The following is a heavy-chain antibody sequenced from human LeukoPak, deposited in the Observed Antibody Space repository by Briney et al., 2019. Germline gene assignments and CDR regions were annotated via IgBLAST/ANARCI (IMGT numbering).Heavy chain of an antibody. Sequence: GGSLGLSCAASGFTFSSYAMSWVRQAPGKGLEWVSAISGSGGSTYYADSVKGRFTISRDNSKNTLYLQMNSLRAEDTAVYYCAKSLTPYGDYEVFDYWGQGTLVTVSS. CDR3: AKSLTPYGDYEVFDY. D-gene: IGHD4-17*01. V-gene: IGHV3-23*01. J-gene: IGHJ4*02. CDR1: GFTFSSYA. CDR2: ISGSGGST.